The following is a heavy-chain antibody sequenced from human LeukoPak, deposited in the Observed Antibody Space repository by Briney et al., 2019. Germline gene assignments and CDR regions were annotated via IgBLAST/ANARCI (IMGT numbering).Heavy chain of an antibody. CDR1: AFTFSNYA. CDR3: AKWGDYDVLTGYYVSDY. D-gene: IGHD3-9*01. Sequence: PGGSLTLSCAASAFTFSNYAMSWVRQAPGKGLEWVSAITGGGSGIYYTDSMKSRFTISRDNSKNTLYLRINSLRAEDTAVYYCAKWGDYDVLTGYYVSDYWGQGTLVTVSS. CDR2: ITGGGSGI. J-gene: IGHJ4*02. V-gene: IGHV3-23*01.